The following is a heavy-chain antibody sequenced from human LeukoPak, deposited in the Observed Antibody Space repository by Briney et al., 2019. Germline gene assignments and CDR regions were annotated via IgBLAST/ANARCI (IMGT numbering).Heavy chain of an antibody. V-gene: IGHV3-30*03. CDR1: GFTFSSHG. CDR3: TSRSEFDY. D-gene: IGHD2-15*01. Sequence: GGSLRLSFAASGFTFSSHGMHWVRQAPGKGLEWVAVISDDGSDKYYADSVKGRFTISRDNSKNTLYLQTNSLRAEDTAVYYCTSRSEFDYWGQGTLVTVSS. J-gene: IGHJ4*02. CDR2: ISDDGSDK.